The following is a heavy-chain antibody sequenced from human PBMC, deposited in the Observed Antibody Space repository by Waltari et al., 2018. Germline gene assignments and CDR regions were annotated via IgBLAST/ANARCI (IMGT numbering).Heavy chain of an antibody. Sequence: QVVLQESGPGLVKPSETLSLTCSVSGDSMNNYLWTWIRQTPGKGLEWIGYVSYSGTTNYNPARKSRVTISLDTSKNQFSLKLNSVTAADSAVYYCAREPGYCRGGRCYFSGDNAYDVWGRGTMVTVSS. CDR1: GDSMNNYL. CDR2: VSYSGTT. CDR3: AREPGYCRGGRCYFSGDNAYDV. V-gene: IGHV4-59*01. D-gene: IGHD2-15*01. J-gene: IGHJ3*01.